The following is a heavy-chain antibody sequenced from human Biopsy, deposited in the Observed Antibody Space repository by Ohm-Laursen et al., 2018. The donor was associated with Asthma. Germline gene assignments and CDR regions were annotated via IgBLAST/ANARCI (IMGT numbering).Heavy chain of an antibody. CDR1: GFTFRSYA. V-gene: IGHV3-30-3*01. CDR3: ARDVMEWYLPAFDF. J-gene: IGHJ4*02. Sequence: SLRLSCAASGFTFRSYAMHWVCQAPGKGLEWVAVGGSYYDGGLKYYADSVNGRFTVSRDDSKNTLYLQMNSLRPDDTAVYYCARDVMEWYLPAFDFWGQGTLVTVSS. CDR2: GGSYYDGGLK. D-gene: IGHD3-3*01.